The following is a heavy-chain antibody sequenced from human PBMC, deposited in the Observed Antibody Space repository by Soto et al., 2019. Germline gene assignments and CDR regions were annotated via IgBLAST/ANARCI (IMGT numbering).Heavy chain of an antibody. CDR2: IYYSGST. CDR1: GGSISSGGYY. Sequence: QVQLQESGPGLVKPSQTLSLTCTVSGGSISSGGYYWSWIRQHPGKGLEWIGYIYYSGSTYYNPSLKSRVTISVDTSKNQFSLKLSSVTAADTAVYYCARSLRSRIGKAWPDYYFDYWGQGTLVTVSS. J-gene: IGHJ4*02. D-gene: IGHD3-3*01. V-gene: IGHV4-31*03. CDR3: ARSLRSRIGKAWPDYYFDY.